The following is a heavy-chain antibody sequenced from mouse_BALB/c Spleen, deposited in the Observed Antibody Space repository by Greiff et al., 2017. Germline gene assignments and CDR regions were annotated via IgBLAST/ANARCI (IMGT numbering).Heavy chain of an antibody. Sequence: EVKLMESGGGLVKPGGSLKLSCAASGFTFSSYTMSWVRQTPEKRLEWVATISSGGGNTYYPDSVKGRFTISRDNSKNNLYLQMSMMRSEDTALYYCARYQMHYYGYFDYWGQGTTLTVSS. V-gene: IGHV5-9*03. CDR2: ISSGGGNT. CDR1: GFTFSSYT. D-gene: IGHD1-2*01. J-gene: IGHJ2*01. CDR3: ARYQMHYYGYFDY.